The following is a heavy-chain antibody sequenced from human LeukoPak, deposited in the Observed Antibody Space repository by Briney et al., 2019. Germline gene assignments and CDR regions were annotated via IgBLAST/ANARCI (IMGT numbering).Heavy chain of an antibody. CDR2: IYSDNT. Sequence: GSLRLSCPVSGFTVSSNSMSWVRQAPGKGLERVSFIYSDNTHYSDSVKGRFTISRDNAKNSLFLQMNSLTADDTAVYYCARESTTSVSGTTIGAYWGQGTLVTVSS. D-gene: IGHD2/OR15-2a*01. CDR1: GFTVSSNS. V-gene: IGHV3-53*01. CDR3: ARESTTSVSGTTIGAY. J-gene: IGHJ4*02.